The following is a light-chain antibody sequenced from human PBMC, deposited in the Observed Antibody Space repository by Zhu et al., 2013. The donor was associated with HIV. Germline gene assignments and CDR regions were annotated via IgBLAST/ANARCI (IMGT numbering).Light chain of an antibody. V-gene: IGKV1-17*01. J-gene: IGKJ3*01. CDR1: QGIRFD. CDR3: QQLNSYPIFA. Sequence: IQMTQSPSSLSASVGDRISITCRASQGIRFDLGWYQQKAGKAPTRLIYAASTLQSGVPSRFSGVGSGTDFTLTISSLQPEDAATYYCQQLNSYPIFAFGPGTKVNIK. CDR2: AAS.